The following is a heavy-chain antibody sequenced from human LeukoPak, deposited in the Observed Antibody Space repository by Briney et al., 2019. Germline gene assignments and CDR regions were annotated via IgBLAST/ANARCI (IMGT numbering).Heavy chain of an antibody. Sequence: GGSLRLSCAASGFTFSSYAMHWVRQAPGKGLEWVAVISYDGSNKYYADSVKGRFTISRDNSKNTLYLQMNSLRAEDTAAYYCARGGGRWLQLGYFDYWGQGTLVTVSS. D-gene: IGHD5-24*01. V-gene: IGHV3-30*01. CDR1: GFTFSSYA. CDR3: ARGGGRWLQLGYFDY. J-gene: IGHJ4*02. CDR2: ISYDGSNK.